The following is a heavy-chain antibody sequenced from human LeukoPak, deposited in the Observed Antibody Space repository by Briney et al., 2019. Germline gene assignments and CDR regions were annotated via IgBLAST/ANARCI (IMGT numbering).Heavy chain of an antibody. V-gene: IGHV3-30*18. CDR2: ISYDGSNK. D-gene: IGHD6-6*01. CDR3: AKDWFAYSSSSGVLDY. CDR1: GFTFSSYS. Sequence: GGSLRLSCAASGFTFSSYSMNWVRQAPGKGLEWVAVISYDGSNKYYADSVKGRFTISRDNSKNTLYLQMNSLRAEDTAVYYCAKDWFAYSSSSGVLDYWGQGTLVTVSS. J-gene: IGHJ4*02.